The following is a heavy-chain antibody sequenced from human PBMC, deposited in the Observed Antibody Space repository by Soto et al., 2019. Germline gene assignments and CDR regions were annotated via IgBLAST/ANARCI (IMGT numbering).Heavy chain of an antibody. CDR3: ARDRAHFYESSGRLDL. Sequence: SETLSLTCSVSGDSTNNGDYFWTWIRQTPGKGLQWIGYISYSGSTFYKPSLKTRLAMSVDTSKNQFSVRLRSVTAADTAVYYCARDRAHFYESSGRLDLWGQGMLVTVSS. J-gene: IGHJ4*02. CDR2: ISYSGST. CDR1: GDSTNNGDYF. V-gene: IGHV4-30-4*01. D-gene: IGHD3-22*01.